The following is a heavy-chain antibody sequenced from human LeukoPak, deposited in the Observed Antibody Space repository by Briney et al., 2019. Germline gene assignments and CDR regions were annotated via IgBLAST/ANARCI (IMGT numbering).Heavy chain of an antibody. CDR2: IVVGSGNT. Sequence: VASVKVSCTASGFTFTSSAVQWVRQARGQRLEWIGWIVVGSGNTNYAQKFQERVTITRDMSTSTAYMELGSLRSEDTAVYYCAAVGGAYCGGDCWDFDYWGQGTLVTVSS. D-gene: IGHD2-21*02. CDR3: AAVGGAYCGGDCWDFDY. CDR1: GFTFTSSA. J-gene: IGHJ4*02. V-gene: IGHV1-58*01.